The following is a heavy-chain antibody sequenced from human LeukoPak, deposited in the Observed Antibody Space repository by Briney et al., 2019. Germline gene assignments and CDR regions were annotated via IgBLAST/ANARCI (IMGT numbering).Heavy chain of an antibody. D-gene: IGHD1-26*01. CDR1: EYTFTSYD. CDR2: MNPNSGNT. Sequence: ASVTVSCKASEYTFTSYDINWVRQATGQGLEWMGWMNPNSGNTGYAQKFQGRVTITRNTSIRTAYMELSSLRSGDTAVYYCARGEWELNAFDIWGQGTMVTVSS. V-gene: IGHV1-8*03. J-gene: IGHJ3*02. CDR3: ARGEWELNAFDI.